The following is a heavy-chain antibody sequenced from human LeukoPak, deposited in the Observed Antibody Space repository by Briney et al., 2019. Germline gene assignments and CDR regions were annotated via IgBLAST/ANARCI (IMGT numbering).Heavy chain of an antibody. D-gene: IGHD3-10*01. CDR1: GGSISSYY. CDR2: IYYSGST. Sequence: PSETLSLTCTVSGGSISSYYWSWTRQPPGKGLEWIGYIYYSGSTNYNPSLKSRVTISVDTSKNQFSLKLSSVTAADTAVYYCARDYYYGSGSYYPWGQGTLVTVSS. J-gene: IGHJ5*02. V-gene: IGHV4-59*01. CDR3: ARDYYYGSGSYYP.